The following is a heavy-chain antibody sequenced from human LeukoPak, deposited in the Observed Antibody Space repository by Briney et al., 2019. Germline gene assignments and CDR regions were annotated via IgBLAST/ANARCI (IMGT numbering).Heavy chain of an antibody. CDR3: ARDLRPIVVVVAALPLGFDP. CDR2: INPSGGST. J-gene: IGHJ5*02. D-gene: IGHD2-15*01. Sequence: ASVKVSCKASGYTFTSYYMHWVRQAPGQGLEWMGIINPSGGSTSYAQKFQGRVTMTRDTSTSTVYMELSSLRSEDTAVYYCARDLRPIVVVVAALPLGFDPWGQGTLVTVSS. CDR1: GYTFTSYY. V-gene: IGHV1-46*01.